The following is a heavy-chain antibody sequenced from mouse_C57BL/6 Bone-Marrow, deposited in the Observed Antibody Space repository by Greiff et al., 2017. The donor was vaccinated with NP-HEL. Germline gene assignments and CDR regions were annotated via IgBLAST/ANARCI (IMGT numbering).Heavy chain of an antibody. CDR3: ASPLLLRYLWFAY. V-gene: IGHV1-4*01. J-gene: IGHJ3*01. CDR2: INPSSGYT. CDR1: GYTFTSYT. Sequence: QVQLQQSGAELARPGASVKMSCKASGYTFTSYTMHWVKQRPGQGLEWIGYINPSSGYTKYNQKFKDKATLTADKSSSTAYMQLSSLTSEDSAVYYCASPLLLRYLWFAYWGQVTLVTVSA. D-gene: IGHD1-1*01.